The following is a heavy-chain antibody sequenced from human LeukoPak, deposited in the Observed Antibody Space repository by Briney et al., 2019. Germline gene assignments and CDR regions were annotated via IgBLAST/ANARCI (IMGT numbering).Heavy chain of an antibody. Sequence: SETLSLTCTVSGGSISSYYWSWIRQPPGKGLEWIGYIYYSGSTNYNPSLKSRVTISVDTSKYQFSLKLSSVTAADTAVYYCARSGYYDILTGYLPSDYWGQGTLVTVSS. CDR2: IYYSGST. CDR3: ARSGYYDILTGYLPSDY. J-gene: IGHJ4*02. CDR1: GGSISSYY. D-gene: IGHD3-9*01. V-gene: IGHV4-59*01.